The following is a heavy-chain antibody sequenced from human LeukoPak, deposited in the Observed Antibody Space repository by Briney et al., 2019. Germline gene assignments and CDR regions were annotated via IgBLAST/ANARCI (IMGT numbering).Heavy chain of an antibody. CDR3: ARSPDGPDY. J-gene: IGHJ4*02. CDR2: IKQDGSEK. V-gene: IGHV3-7*01. Sequence: PGGSLRLSCTASGFIFSTYWMTWVRQAPGKGLEWVANIKQDGSEKFYVDSVKGRFTISRDNAKNSLYQQMNSLRAEDTAVYYCARSPDGPDYWGQGTLVTVSP. CDR1: GFIFSTYW.